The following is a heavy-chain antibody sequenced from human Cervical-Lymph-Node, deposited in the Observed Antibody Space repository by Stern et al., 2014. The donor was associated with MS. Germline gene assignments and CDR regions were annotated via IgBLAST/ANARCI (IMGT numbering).Heavy chain of an antibody. Sequence: VQLVESGGGVVQPGNSVRLSCRSSGFTFGNYDFDWVRQAPGKGLEWVAFISGDGVNKNYGDSVKGRFTISRDNSKDTLYLHIDGLRLEDTAMYYCARGDYSDPSHTLAYTHSFLVDVWGQGTAVTVSS. J-gene: IGHJ6*02. D-gene: IGHD4-17*01. CDR1: GFTFGNYD. CDR3: ARGDYSDPSHTLAYTHSFLVDV. V-gene: IGHV3-30-3*01. CDR2: ISGDGVNK.